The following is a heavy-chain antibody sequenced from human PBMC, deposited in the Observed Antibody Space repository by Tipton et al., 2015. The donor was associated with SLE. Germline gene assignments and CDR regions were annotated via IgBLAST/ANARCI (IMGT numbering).Heavy chain of an antibody. Sequence: GSLRLSCAASGFTFSSYDMHWVRQATGKGLEWVSAIGTAGDTYYPGSVKGRFTISRDNSKNTLYLQMNSLRAEDTAVYYCARVGVVVVTHWYFDLWGRGTLVTVSS. D-gene: IGHD3-22*01. CDR2: IGTAGDT. J-gene: IGHJ2*01. CDR1: GFTFSSYD. CDR3: ARVGVVVVTHWYFDL. V-gene: IGHV3-13*04.